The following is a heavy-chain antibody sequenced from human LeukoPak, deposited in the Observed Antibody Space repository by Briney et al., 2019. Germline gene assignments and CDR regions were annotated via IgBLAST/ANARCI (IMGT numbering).Heavy chain of an antibody. Sequence: SETLSLTCTVSGGSISSHYWSWIRPPPGKGLEWIGYIYYSGSTNYNPSLKSRVTISVDTSKNQFSLKLSSVTAADTAVYYCARDSWLKGPWGQGTLVTVSS. CDR1: GGSISSHY. CDR3: ARDSWLKGP. D-gene: IGHD5-12*01. J-gene: IGHJ5*02. V-gene: IGHV4-59*11. CDR2: IYYSGST.